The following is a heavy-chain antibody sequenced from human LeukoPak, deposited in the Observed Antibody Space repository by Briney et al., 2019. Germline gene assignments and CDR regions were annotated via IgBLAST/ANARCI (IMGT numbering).Heavy chain of an antibody. CDR2: ISAYNGNT. V-gene: IGHV1-18*01. Sequence: ASVKVSCKASGYTFTSHGISWVRQAPGQGLEWMGWISAYNGNTNYAQKLQGRVTMTTDTSTSTAYMELRSRRSDDTAVDYCARYVPTRAFTYWGQAPLPTPPS. J-gene: IGHJ4*02. CDR1: GYTFTSHG. CDR3: ARYVPTRAFTY. D-gene: IGHD3-10*02.